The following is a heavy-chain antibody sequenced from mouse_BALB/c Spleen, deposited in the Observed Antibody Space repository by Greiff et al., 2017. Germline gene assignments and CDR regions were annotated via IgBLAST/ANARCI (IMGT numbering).Heavy chain of an antibody. D-gene: IGHD1-1*01. CDR2: INPSSGYT. CDR1: GYTFTSYT. Sequence: VQVVESAAELARPGASVKMSCKASGYTFTSYTMHWVKQRPGQGLEWIGYINPSSGYTEYNQKFKDKTTLTADKSSSTAYMQLSSLTSEDSAVYYCAREELRYYFDYWGQGTTLTVSS. V-gene: IGHV1-4*02. CDR3: AREELRYYFDY. J-gene: IGHJ2*01.